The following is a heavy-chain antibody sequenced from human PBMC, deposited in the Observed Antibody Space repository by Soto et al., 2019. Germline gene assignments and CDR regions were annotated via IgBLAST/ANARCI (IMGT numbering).Heavy chain of an antibody. D-gene: IGHD4-17*01. J-gene: IGHJ4*02. CDR2: IYYSGST. CDR3: ARDYGDFYFDY. Sequence: SETLSLTCAVSGGSISSYYWSWIRQPPGKGLEWIGYIYYSGSTNYNPSLKSRVTISVDTSKNQFSLKLSSVTAADTAVYYCARDYGDFYFDYWGQGTLVTVSS. CDR1: GGSISSYY. V-gene: IGHV4-59*01.